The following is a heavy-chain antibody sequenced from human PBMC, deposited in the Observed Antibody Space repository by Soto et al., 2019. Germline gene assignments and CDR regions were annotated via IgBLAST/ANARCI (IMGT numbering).Heavy chain of an antibody. CDR2: IYYSGST. CDR3: ARGWGYCSGGSCYTPLDY. Sequence: SETLSLTCAVYGGSFSGYYWSWIRQHPGKGLEWIGYIYYSGSTYYNPSLKSRVTISADTSKNQFSLKLSSVTAADTAVYYCARGWGYCSGGSCYTPLDYWGQGTLVTVSS. CDR1: GGSFSGYY. J-gene: IGHJ4*02. V-gene: IGHV4-31*11. D-gene: IGHD2-15*01.